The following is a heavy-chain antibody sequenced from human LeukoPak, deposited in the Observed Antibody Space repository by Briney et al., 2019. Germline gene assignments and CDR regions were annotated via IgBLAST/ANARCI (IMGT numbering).Heavy chain of an antibody. J-gene: IGHJ4*02. CDR1: GFTFSSYG. CDR3: AKAPWPMIVVVITFPPDY. CDR2: ISGSGGST. D-gene: IGHD3-22*01. V-gene: IGHV3-23*01. Sequence: GGSLRLSCAASGFTFSSYGMSWVRQAPGKGLEWVSAISGSGGSTYYADSVKGRFTISRDNSKNTLYLQMNSLRAEDTAVYYCAKAPWPMIVVVITFPPDYWGQGTLVTVSS.